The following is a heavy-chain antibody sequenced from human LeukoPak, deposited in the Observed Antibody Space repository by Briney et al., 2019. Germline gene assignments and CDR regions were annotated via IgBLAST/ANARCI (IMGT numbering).Heavy chain of an antibody. CDR3: AKTSSIAVAVSPSFDY. CDR1: GGTFSSYA. Sequence: ASVKVSCKAFGGTFSSYAISWVRQAPGQGLEWMGGIIPIFGTANYAQKFQDRVTITADKSTSTAYMELSSLRSEDTAMYYCAKTSSIAVAVSPSFDYWGQGTLVTVSS. J-gene: IGHJ4*02. D-gene: IGHD6-19*01. V-gene: IGHV1-69*06. CDR2: IIPIFGTA.